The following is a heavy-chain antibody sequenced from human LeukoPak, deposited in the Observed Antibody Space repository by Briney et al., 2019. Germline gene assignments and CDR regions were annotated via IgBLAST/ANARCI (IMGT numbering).Heavy chain of an antibody. J-gene: IGHJ4*02. D-gene: IGHD1-26*01. CDR2: INQSGST. CDR3: ARGSSDEWAVLQYFYFDY. CDR1: GGSFSGYY. Sequence: PSETLSLTCAVYGGSFSGYYWNWIRQPPGKGLEWIGEINQSGSTNYNPSLKSRVTISFDTSKNQFSLRLTSVTAADTAVYFCARGSSDEWAVLQYFYFDYWGQGTLVAVSS. V-gene: IGHV4-34*01.